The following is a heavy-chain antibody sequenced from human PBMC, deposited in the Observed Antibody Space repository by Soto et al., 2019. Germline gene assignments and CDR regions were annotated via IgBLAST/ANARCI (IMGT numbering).Heavy chain of an antibody. Sequence: SVKVSCKASGDTFSRYAISWVRQAPGQGLEWMGGIIPIFGTANYAQKFQGRVTITADKSTSTAYMELSSLRSEDTAVYYCARGLGLYSSSSVSGSKYGMDVWGQGTTVTVSS. J-gene: IGHJ6*02. V-gene: IGHV1-69*06. CDR2: IIPIFGTA. CDR1: GDTFSRYA. CDR3: ARGLGLYSSSSVSGSKYGMDV. D-gene: IGHD6-6*01.